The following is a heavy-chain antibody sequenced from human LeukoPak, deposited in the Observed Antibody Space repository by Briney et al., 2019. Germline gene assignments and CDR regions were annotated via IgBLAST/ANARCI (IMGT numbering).Heavy chain of an antibody. J-gene: IGHJ5*02. CDR2: IIPIFGTA. CDR1: GYTFTSYA. V-gene: IGHV1-69*13. CDR3: ARDQSIQPSWFDP. Sequence: SVKVSCKASGYTFTSYAMNWVRQAPGQGLEWMGGIIPIFGTANYAQKFQGRVTITADESTSTAYMELSSLRSEDTAVYYCARDQSIQPSWFDPWGQGTLVTVSS. D-gene: IGHD5-18*01.